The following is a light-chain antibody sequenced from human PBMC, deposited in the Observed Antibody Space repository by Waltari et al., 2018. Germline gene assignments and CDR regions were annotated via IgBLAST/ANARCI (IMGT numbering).Light chain of an antibody. J-gene: IGLJ1*01. CDR2: QDS. CDR1: MLPKKY. V-gene: IGLV3-27*01. Sequence: SSELTQPSSVSVSPGQTARITCSGDMLPKKYTRWFQQKPGQAPVLVLYQDSARPPGFPERFSGSSSGTTVTLTISGAQVEDEADYYCYSTTDNNLGVFGPGTRVTVL. CDR3: YSTTDNNLGV.